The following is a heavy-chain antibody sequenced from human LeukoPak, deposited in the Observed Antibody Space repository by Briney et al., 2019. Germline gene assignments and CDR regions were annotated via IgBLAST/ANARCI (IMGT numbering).Heavy chain of an antibody. V-gene: IGHV1-18*01. D-gene: IGHD4-17*01. CDR2: ISAYNGNT. CDR1: GYTLTRYG. J-gene: IGHJ3*02. Sequence: ASVKVSRQASGYTLTRYGLSWVRPAPGQGLAWVGWISAYNGNTNYAQKLQGRVTMTTDTSTSTAYMELRSLRSDDAAVYYCAGELVTTVTTGEAFDIWGQGTMVTVSS. CDR3: AGELVTTVTTGEAFDI.